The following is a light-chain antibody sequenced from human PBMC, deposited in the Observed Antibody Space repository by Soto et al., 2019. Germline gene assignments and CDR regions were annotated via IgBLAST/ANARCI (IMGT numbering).Light chain of an antibody. Sequence: QSALTPPASVSGSPGQSITISCTGTRSDVGGYNYVSWYQQHPGKAPKLMIFDVSNRPSGVSNRFSGSKSGNTASLTISGLQAEDEADYYCSSYTSSSTPLFGGGTKLTVL. V-gene: IGLV2-14*01. CDR3: SSYTSSSTPL. J-gene: IGLJ2*01. CDR1: RSDVGGYNY. CDR2: DVS.